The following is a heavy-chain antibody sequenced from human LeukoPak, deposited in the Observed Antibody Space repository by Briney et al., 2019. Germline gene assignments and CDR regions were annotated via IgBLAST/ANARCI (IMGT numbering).Heavy chain of an antibody. CDR1: GYTFTSYY. J-gene: IGHJ6*03. V-gene: IGHV1-46*01. Sequence: ASVKVSCKASGYTFTSYYMHWVRQAPGQGLEWMGIINPSGGSTSYAHKFQGRVTMTRDTSTSTVYMELSSLRSEDTAVYYCARGGVLPRNYYYYYYMDVWGKGTTVTISS. CDR3: ARGGVLPRNYYYYYYMDV. D-gene: IGHD1-14*01. CDR2: INPSGGST.